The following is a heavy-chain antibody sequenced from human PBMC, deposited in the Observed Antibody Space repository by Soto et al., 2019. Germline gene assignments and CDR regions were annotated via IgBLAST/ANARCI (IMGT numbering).Heavy chain of an antibody. CDR1: GFTFSRYK. V-gene: IGHV3-48*03. Sequence: GGSLRLSCSASGFTFSRYKMNWVRQAPGKGLEWVSYISSSGSTIYYADSVKGRFTISRDNAKNSLYLQMNSLRAEDTAVYYCARDHKGGYYYYGMDVWGQGTTVTVSS. J-gene: IGHJ6*02. CDR2: ISSSGSTI. CDR3: ARDHKGGYYYYGMDV.